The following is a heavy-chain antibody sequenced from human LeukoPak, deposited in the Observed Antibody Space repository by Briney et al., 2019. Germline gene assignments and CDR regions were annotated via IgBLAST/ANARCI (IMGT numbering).Heavy chain of an antibody. CDR2: INHSGGST. Sequence: ASVRVSSKASGYTFTIYYMHWGRQAPGQGLEWIGIINHSGGSTSYAQMFQGRVTMTRDMSTSTVYMELSSLRSEDTAVYYCAKVDWNYGYWGQGTLVTVSS. CDR1: GYTFTIYY. CDR3: AKVDWNYGY. J-gene: IGHJ4*02. V-gene: IGHV1-46*01. D-gene: IGHD1-7*01.